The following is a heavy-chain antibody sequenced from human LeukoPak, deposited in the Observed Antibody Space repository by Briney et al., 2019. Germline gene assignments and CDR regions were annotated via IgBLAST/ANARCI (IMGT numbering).Heavy chain of an antibody. CDR1: GFTFSYYW. Sequence: GGSLRLSCAASGFTFSYYWMSWVRQAPGKGLEWVANIKQDGSEKYYVDSVKGRFTISRDNAKNSLYLQMNSLRAEDTALYYCAKSSGSVRHFYYYMDVWGKGTTVTVSS. J-gene: IGHJ6*03. CDR2: IKQDGSEK. D-gene: IGHD1-26*01. CDR3: AKSSGSVRHFYYYMDV. V-gene: IGHV3-7*03.